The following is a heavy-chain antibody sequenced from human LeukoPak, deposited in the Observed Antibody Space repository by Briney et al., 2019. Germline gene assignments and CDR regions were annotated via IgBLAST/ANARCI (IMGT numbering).Heavy chain of an antibody. D-gene: IGHD3-22*01. Sequence: ASVKVSCKATGYTFTDYYMHWVRQAPGQGLEWMGIINPSGGTTTYAQKFQGRVTMTRDTSTSTVYMELSSLRFEDTAVYYCARGDSSGYYGAFDSWGQGTLVTVSS. CDR3: ARGDSSGYYGAFDS. CDR2: INPSGGTT. V-gene: IGHV1-46*01. CDR1: GYTFTDYY. J-gene: IGHJ4*02.